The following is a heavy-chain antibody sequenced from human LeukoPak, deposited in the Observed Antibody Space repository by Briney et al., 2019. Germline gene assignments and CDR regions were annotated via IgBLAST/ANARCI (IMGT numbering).Heavy chain of an antibody. CDR3: ARVTMIVVVIDY. Sequence: SETLSLTCAVYGGSFSGSYWSWIRQHSGRGLEWIGYIYDSGSTYYNPSLKSRVTISVDTSKNHFSLKLSSVTAADTAVYYCARVTMIVVVIDYWGQGTLVTVSS. CDR2: IYDSGST. CDR1: GGSFSGSY. D-gene: IGHD3-22*01. V-gene: IGHV4-31*11. J-gene: IGHJ4*02.